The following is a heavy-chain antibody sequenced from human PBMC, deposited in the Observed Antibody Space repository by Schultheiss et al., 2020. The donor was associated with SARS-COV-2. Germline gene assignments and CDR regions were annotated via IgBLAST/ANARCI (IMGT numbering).Heavy chain of an antibody. D-gene: IGHD3-10*01. CDR1: GGSVSSYY. J-gene: IGHJ5*02. V-gene: IGHV4-59*02. CDR3: ARDRGQPSEDWFEH. CDR2: IYTSGST. Sequence: GSLRLSCTVSGGSVSSYYWRWIRQPPGKGLEWIGYIYTSGSTNYNPSLKSRVTMSVDTSKNQFSLRLSSVTAADTAAYYCARDRGQPSEDWFEHWGQGTLVTVSS.